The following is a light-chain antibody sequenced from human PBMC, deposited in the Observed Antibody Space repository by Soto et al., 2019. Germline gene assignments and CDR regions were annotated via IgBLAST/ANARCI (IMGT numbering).Light chain of an antibody. J-gene: IGLJ2*01. CDR3: QSYDTSSTL. V-gene: IGLV1-40*01. CDR1: SSNIGGGYD. CDR2: ANT. Sequence: QAVVTQPPSVSGAPGQRVTISCTGSSSNIGGGYDVHWYQQLPGTAPKLLIYANTNRPSGVPDRFSGSKSGTSASLAITGLQAEDEADYYCQSYDTSSTLFGGGTKVTVL.